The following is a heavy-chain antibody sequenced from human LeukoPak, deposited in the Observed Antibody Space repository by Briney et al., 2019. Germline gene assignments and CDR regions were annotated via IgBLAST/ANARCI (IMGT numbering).Heavy chain of an antibody. CDR2: IKPDGSDK. J-gene: IGHJ4*02. D-gene: IGHD2-15*01. V-gene: IGHV3-7*05. CDR1: AFTFSSYS. CDR3: ARDRRSGEDSNF. Sequence: GGSLRLSCAASAFTFSSYSMSWVRQAPGKGLEWVANIKPDGSDKYYVDSVKGRFTISRENAKNSLYLHMNSLRAEDTAVYYCARDRRSGEDSNFWGQGTLVTVSS.